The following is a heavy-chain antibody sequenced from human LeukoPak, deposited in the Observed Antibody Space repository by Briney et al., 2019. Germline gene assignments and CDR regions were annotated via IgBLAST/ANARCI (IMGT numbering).Heavy chain of an antibody. V-gene: IGHV1-69*04. Sequence: SVKVSCKASGGTFSSYAISWVRQAPGQGLEWMGRIIPILGIANYAQKFQGRVTITADKSTSTAYMELSSLRSEDTAVYYCARHAEVPAAIGEPDYWGQGTLVTVSS. CDR1: GGTFSSYA. J-gene: IGHJ4*02. CDR3: ARHAEVPAAIGEPDY. CDR2: IIPILGIA. D-gene: IGHD2-2*01.